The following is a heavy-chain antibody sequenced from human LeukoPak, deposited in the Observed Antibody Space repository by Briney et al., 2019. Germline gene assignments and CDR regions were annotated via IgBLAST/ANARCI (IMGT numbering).Heavy chain of an antibody. D-gene: IGHD3-22*01. CDR3: VRGNYDSRGYSNAFDI. V-gene: IGHV4-59*01. J-gene: IGHJ3*02. Sequence: SETLSLTCTVSGGSISSYHWSWIRQPPGKRLEWIGFISYSGSTNSNPSLKSRVAISIDTSENQFSLKLSSVTAADTAVYYCVRGNYDSRGYSNAFDIWGQGARVTVSS. CDR1: GGSISSYH. CDR2: ISYSGST.